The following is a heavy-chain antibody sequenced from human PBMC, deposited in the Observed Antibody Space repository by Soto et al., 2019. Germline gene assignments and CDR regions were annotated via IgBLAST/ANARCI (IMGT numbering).Heavy chain of an antibody. Sequence: SETLSLTCTVSGDSISSNWWGWIRQPPGKGLEWIGYIYYSGTTYYNPSLKSRVTMSVDTSKNQFSLKLNSVTAADTAVYYCARESQIVLGPTLWGRGTLVT. J-gene: IGHJ2*01. CDR1: GDSISSNW. CDR3: ARESQIVLGPTL. V-gene: IGHV4-28*03. CDR2: IYYSGTT. D-gene: IGHD2-2*01.